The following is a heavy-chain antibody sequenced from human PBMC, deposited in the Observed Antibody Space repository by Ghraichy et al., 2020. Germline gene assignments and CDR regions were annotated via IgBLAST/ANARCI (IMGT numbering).Heavy chain of an antibody. CDR3: ARDLGYYGSGSYYNSDY. J-gene: IGHJ4*02. CDR1: GGTFSSYA. V-gene: IGHV1-69*06. CDR2: IIPIFGTA. Sequence: SVKVSCKASGGTFSSYAISWVRQAPGQGLEWMGGIIPIFGTANYAQKFQGRVTITADKSTSTAYMELSSLRSEDTAVYYCARDLGYYGSGSYYNSDYWGQGTLVTVSS. D-gene: IGHD3-10*01.